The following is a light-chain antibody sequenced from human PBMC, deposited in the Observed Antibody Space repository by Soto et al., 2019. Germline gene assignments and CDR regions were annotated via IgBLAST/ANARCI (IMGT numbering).Light chain of an antibody. CDR2: EVT. V-gene: IGLV2-8*01. J-gene: IGLJ1*01. Sequence: QSALTQPPSASGSPGQSVTISCTGTSSDVGGYNYVSWYQQHPGKAPKLIIYEVTKRPSGVPERFSGSKSGNTAFMTVSGLQAEDEADCYGTSCAGRMIPFGTGTKVTVL. CDR3: TSCAGRMIP. CDR1: SSDVGGYNY.